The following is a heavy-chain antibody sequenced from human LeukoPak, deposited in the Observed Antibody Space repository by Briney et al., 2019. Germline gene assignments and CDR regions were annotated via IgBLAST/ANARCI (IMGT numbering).Heavy chain of an antibody. D-gene: IGHD6-13*01. CDR2: INPSGGST. Sequence: ASVNVSCKASGYTFTSYYMHWLRQAPGQGLDWMGIINPSGGSTSYAQKFQGRVTMTRDTSTSTVYMELSSLRSEDTAVYYCARGQPEQYHSYSSWPFDYWGQGTLVTVSS. CDR3: ARGQPEQYHSYSSWPFDY. V-gene: IGHV1-46*01. J-gene: IGHJ4*02. CDR1: GYTFTSYY.